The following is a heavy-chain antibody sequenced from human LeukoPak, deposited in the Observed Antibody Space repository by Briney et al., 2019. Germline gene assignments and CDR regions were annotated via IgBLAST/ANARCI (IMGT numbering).Heavy chain of an antibody. CDR1: GFTFNSYA. J-gene: IGHJ1*01. CDR3: AKVQSPTMILGYFQH. Sequence: SGGSLRLSCAASGFTFNSYAMSWVRQAPGKGLEWVSAVSGSGVTTYYADSVKGRFTISRDNSKNTLYLQMNSLRAEDTAVYYCAKVQSPTMILGYFQHWGQGTLVTVSS. CDR2: VSGSGVTT. D-gene: IGHD3-22*01. V-gene: IGHV3-23*01.